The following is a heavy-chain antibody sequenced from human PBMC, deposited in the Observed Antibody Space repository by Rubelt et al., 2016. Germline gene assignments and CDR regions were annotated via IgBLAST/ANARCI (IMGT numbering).Heavy chain of an antibody. D-gene: IGHD6-19*01. Sequence: QVQLVESGGGVVQPGRSLRLSCAASGFTFSSYAMHWVRQAPGTGLEWVAVISYDGSNKYYADSVKGRFTISRDNSKNTLYLQMNSLKTEDTAVYYCARGWYSSGWYIDHWGQGTLVTVSS. CDR1: GFTFSSYA. J-gene: IGHJ4*02. CDR2: ISYDGSNK. CDR3: ARGWYSSGWYIDH. V-gene: IGHV3-30*04.